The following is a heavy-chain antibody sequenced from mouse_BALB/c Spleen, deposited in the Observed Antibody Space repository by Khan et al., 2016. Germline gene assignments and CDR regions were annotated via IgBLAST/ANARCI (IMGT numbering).Heavy chain of an antibody. V-gene: IGHV1-20*02. CDR1: GYSFTGYF. CDR2: INPYNGDT. Sequence: VRLQQSGPELVKPGASVKISCKASGYSFTGYFMNWVMQSHGKSLEWIGRINPYNGDTFYNQKFKGKATLTVDKSSSTAHMELRSLASEDSAVYYCARGGYYVWYFDVWGAGTTVTVSS. D-gene: IGHD2-3*01. J-gene: IGHJ1*01. CDR3: ARGGYYVWYFDV.